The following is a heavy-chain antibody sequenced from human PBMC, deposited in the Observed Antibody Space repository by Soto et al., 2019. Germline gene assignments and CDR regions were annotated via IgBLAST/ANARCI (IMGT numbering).Heavy chain of an antibody. J-gene: IGHJ5*02. CDR3: ARAGTTVRIWWFDP. V-gene: IGHV3-7*01. CDR2: IKQDGSEK. Sequence: GGSLRLSCAASGFTFSSYWMSWVRQAPGKGLEWVANIKQDGSEKYYVDSVKGRFTISRDNAKNSLYLQMNSLRAEDTAVYYCARAGTTVRIWWFDPWGQGTLVTVSS. CDR1: GFTFSSYW. D-gene: IGHD4-17*01.